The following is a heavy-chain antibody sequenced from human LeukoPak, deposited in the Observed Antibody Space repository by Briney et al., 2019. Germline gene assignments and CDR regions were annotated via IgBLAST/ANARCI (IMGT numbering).Heavy chain of an antibody. V-gene: IGHV4-30-2*01. CDR3: AREGDDFDL. CDR2: IYDSGTT. CDR1: GGSISSGGYS. J-gene: IGHJ2*01. D-gene: IGHD3-10*01. Sequence: PSETLSLTCAVSGGSISSGGYSWSWIRQPPGKGLEWIGYIYDSGTTDYNPSLKSRVTISIDRSKNQFSLKLNSVTVADTAVYYCAREGDDFDLWGRGTLVTVSS.